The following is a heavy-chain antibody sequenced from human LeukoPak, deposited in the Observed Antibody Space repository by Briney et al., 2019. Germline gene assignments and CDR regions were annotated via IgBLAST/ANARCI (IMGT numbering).Heavy chain of an antibody. CDR3: ARNYGSGSYYNAFDY. Sequence: GGSLRLSCAASGFTFSSYSMNWVRQAPGKGLEWVSYISSSSSTIYYADSVKGRFTISRDNAKNSLYLQMNSLRAEDTAVYYCARNYGSGSYYNAFDYWGQGTLVTVSS. CDR2: ISSSSSTI. D-gene: IGHD3-10*01. V-gene: IGHV3-48*04. CDR1: GFTFSSYS. J-gene: IGHJ4*02.